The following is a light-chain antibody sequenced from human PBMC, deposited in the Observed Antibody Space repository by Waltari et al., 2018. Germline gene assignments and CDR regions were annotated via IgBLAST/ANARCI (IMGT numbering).Light chain of an antibody. J-gene: IGLJ2*01. Sequence: QSALTQPASVSGSPGQSITISCTGSSGAIGRYHVVSWYQHHPGKAPKLVIYEVFNRPSGVSNRFSGSKSGNTASLTISGLQAEDEADYYCCSYAGSVVFGGGTKLTVL. CDR3: CSYAGSVV. CDR1: SGAIGRYHV. V-gene: IGLV2-23*02. CDR2: EVF.